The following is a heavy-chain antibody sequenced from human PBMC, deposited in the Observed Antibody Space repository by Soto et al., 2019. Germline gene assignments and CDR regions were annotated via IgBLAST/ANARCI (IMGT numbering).Heavy chain of an antibody. CDR3: AREEQLGAYYYYALEV. V-gene: IGHV4-4*07. J-gene: IGHJ6*02. CDR2: IHSSGSA. D-gene: IGHD6-6*01. Sequence: ETLSLTCTVSDGSISNSYWSWIRQPAGKGLEWIGRIHSSGSAKYNPSLNSRVAMSVDTSKSQFSLEVSSLTAADTGVYYCAREEQLGAYYYYALEVWCPGPPVTV. CDR1: DGSISNSY.